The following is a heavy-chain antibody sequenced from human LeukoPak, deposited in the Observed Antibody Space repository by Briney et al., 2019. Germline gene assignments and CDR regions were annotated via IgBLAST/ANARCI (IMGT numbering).Heavy chain of an antibody. CDR1: GFTFSSYA. Sequence: GGSLRLSCAASGFTFSSYAMSWVRQPPGKGLEWVSAISGSGGSTYYADSVKGRFTISRDNSKNTLYLQMNSLRAEDTAVYYCAKALSAASMGGRMYNWFDPWGQGTLVTVSS. J-gene: IGHJ5*02. CDR3: AKALSAASMGGRMYNWFDP. V-gene: IGHV3-23*01. D-gene: IGHD2-2*01. CDR2: ISGSGGST.